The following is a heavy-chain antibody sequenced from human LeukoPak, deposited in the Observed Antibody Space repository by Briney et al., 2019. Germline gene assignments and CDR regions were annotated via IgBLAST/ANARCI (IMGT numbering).Heavy chain of an antibody. CDR1: GGSISSYY. V-gene: IGHV4-59*01. CDR3: ARAGYYYDSSPHRLDY. Sequence: SETLSLTCTVSGGSISSYYWSWIRQPPGKGLEWIGYIYYSGSTNYNPSLKSRVTISVDTSKNRFSLKLSSVTAADTAVYYCARAGYYYDSSPHRLDYWGQGTLVTVSS. D-gene: IGHD3-22*01. CDR2: IYYSGST. J-gene: IGHJ4*02.